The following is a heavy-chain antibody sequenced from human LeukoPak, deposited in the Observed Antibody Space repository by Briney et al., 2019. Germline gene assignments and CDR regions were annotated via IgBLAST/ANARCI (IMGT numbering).Heavy chain of an antibody. CDR2: ISFDGSNK. CDR1: GFTFSNYG. CDR3: ARRAQSGSGWYSSDY. J-gene: IGHJ4*02. V-gene: IGHV3-30*03. Sequence: GGSLRLSCAASGFTFSNYGMHWVRQAPGKGLEWVAFISFDGSNKYYEESVKGRFTISRDNSKNTVYLQMNSLRAEDTAVYYCARRAQSGSGWYSSDYWGQGPLVTVSS. D-gene: IGHD6-19*01.